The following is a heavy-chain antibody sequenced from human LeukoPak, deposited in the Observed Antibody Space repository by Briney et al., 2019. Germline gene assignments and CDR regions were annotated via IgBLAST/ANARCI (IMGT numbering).Heavy chain of an antibody. J-gene: IGHJ5*02. CDR2: ISYDGNNK. CDR3: CFRQGFDP. CDR1: GFTFSSYA. Sequence: PGRSLRLSCAASGFTFSSYAMHWVRQAPGKGLEWVAVISYDGNNKYYADSVKGRFTISRDNSKNTLYLQMNSLRAEDTAVYYCCFRQGFDPWGQGTLVTVSS. V-gene: IGHV3-30-3*01.